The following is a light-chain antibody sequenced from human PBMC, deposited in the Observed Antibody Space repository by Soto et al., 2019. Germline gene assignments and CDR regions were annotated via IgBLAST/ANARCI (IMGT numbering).Light chain of an antibody. J-gene: IGKJ1*01. V-gene: IGKV3-20*01. CDR3: HQYDSWT. Sequence: EILLTQSPGTLSLSPGERATLSCRASQSFNSIYLAWYQQKPGHAPRLLIYGASSRATGIPERFSGTGSGTDFTLTISRTEPEDFAVYYCHQYDSWTFGQGTKVDIK. CDR1: QSFNSIY. CDR2: GAS.